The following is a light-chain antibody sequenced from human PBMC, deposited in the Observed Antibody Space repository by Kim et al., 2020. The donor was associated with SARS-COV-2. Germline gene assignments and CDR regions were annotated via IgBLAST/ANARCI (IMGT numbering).Light chain of an antibody. J-gene: IGKJ1*01. V-gene: IGKV3-20*01. CDR3: QQYDSSPKT. CDR2: DAS. CDR1: QSESSSD. Sequence: SPAERATPTHRARQSESSSDLAWYQQKPGQAPRLLIYDASSRTTGIPARFSSSRSGTDVTLPISRLEPEDFAVYYCQQYDSSPKTFGQGTKVDIK.